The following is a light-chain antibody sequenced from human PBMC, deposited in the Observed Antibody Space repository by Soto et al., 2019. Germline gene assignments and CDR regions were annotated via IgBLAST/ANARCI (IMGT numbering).Light chain of an antibody. J-gene: IGKJ2*01. CDR3: QQYNNWPLKT. CDR2: GAS. Sequence: EIVMTQSPATLSVSPGERATLSCRVSQSVSSNLAWYQQKPGQAPRLLIYGASTRATGIPARFSGSGSGTEFTLTISSLQSEDFAVYYCQQYNNWPLKTFGQGTKLEIK. V-gene: IGKV3-15*01. CDR1: QSVSSN.